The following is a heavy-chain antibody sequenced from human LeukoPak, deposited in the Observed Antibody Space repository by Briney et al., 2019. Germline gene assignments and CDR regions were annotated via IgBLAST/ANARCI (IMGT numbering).Heavy chain of an antibody. CDR2: IYPGDSDT. Sequence: AESLLTLSSAAGTSSTSYCVWCGRQMPGKGLEWMGIIYPGDSDTRYSPSFQGQVTISADKSISTAYLQWSSLKASDTAMYYCARNDFLAGFYYYYWGQGTLVTVSS. V-gene: IGHV5-51*01. D-gene: IGHD3-9*01. CDR3: ARNDFLAGFYYYY. CDR1: GTSSTSYC. J-gene: IGHJ4*02.